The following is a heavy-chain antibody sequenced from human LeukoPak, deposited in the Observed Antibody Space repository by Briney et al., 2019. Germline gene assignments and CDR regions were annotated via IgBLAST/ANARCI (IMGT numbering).Heavy chain of an antibody. CDR1: GFTFSNYW. Sequence: GGSLRLSRAASGFTFSNYWMNWVRLAPGKGLEWVAKIKQDGSEKYYVDSVKGRFTISIDSAKNSLCLEMNSLRAEDTAVYYCANGYCTNGVCYPYYYYYMDVWGKGTTVTVSS. V-gene: IGHV3-7*01. CDR3: ANGYCTNGVCYPYYYYYMDV. D-gene: IGHD2-8*01. CDR2: IKQDGSEK. J-gene: IGHJ6*03.